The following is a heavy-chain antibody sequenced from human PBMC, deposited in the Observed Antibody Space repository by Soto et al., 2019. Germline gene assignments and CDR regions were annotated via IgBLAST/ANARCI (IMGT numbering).Heavy chain of an antibody. Sequence: QVQLVESGGGVVQPGTSLRLSCAASGFTFKNYGMHWVRQAPGKGLEWVAIVYYDGSNPYYADSVKGRFTISRDNSKNTLYLQMNSQRVDDTDMYYCARDLSDYWGQGTLVTVSS. V-gene: IGHV3-33*01. J-gene: IGHJ4*02. CDR2: VYYDGSNP. CDR1: GFTFKNYG. CDR3: ARDLSDY.